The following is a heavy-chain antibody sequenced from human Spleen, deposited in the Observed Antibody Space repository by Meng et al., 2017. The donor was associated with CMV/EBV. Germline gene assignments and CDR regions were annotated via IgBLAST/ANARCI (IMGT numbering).Heavy chain of an antibody. V-gene: IGHV4-34*01. CDR3: ARGVRFYY. CDR2: INHSGST. Sequence: QVALHEWGAGLLKPSETLSRTCAVYGGSFSGYYWSWIRQPPGKGLEWIGEINHSGSTNYNPSLKSRVTISVDTSKNQFSLKLSSVTAADTAVYYCARGVRFYYWGQGTLVTVSS. J-gene: IGHJ4*02. D-gene: IGHD1-1*01. CDR1: GGSFSGYY.